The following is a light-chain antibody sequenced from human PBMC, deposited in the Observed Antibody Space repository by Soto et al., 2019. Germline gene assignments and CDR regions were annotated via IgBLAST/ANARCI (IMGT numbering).Light chain of an antibody. CDR2: DAS. CDR1: QSVATR. Sequence: GGRVIHSYRASQSVATRLAWYQHTPGQSPRLLNYDASIRATDIPARFSGSGSGTEFTLTIRSLQSEDFAGYFCQQYNNRGDIGEGTRLEIK. J-gene: IGKJ5*01. CDR3: QQYNNRGD. V-gene: IGKV3-15*01.